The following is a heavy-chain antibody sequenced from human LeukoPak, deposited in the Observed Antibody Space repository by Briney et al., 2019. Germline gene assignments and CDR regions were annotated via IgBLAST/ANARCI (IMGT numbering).Heavy chain of an antibody. J-gene: IGHJ4*02. CDR1: GFTFNAYG. D-gene: IGHD3-22*01. CDR3: ARDRAIVVVDYFDY. CDR2: IISSSSYI. V-gene: IGHV3-21*01. Sequence: GGSLRLFCAAPGFTFNAYGMHWVRQAPGKGLEWVSSIISSSSYIYYADSVKGRFTISRDNAKNSLYLQMNSLRAEDTAVYYCARDRAIVVVDYFDYWGQGTLVTVSS.